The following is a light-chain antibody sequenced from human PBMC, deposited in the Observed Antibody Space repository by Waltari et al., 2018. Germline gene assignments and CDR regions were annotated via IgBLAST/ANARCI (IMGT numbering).Light chain of an antibody. CDR2: DNN. CDR3: AAWDDSLNGPV. V-gene: IGLV1-44*01. Sequence: QSVLTQPPSASGTPGQRVTIACSGSSPNIGSNNVTRYQQPPGTAPNSPIYDNNPRPSGVPDRFSGSKSGTSASLAISGLQSEDEADYSCAAWDDSLNGPVFGGGTKLTVL. CDR1: SPNIGSNN. J-gene: IGLJ3*02.